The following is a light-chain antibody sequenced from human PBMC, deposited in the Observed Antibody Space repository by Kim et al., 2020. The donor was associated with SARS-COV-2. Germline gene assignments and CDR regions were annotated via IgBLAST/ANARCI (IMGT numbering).Light chain of an antibody. J-gene: IGLJ2*01. V-gene: IGLV2-11*01. Sequence: QSVLTQPRSVSGSPGQSVTISCTGTSSDVGGYNSVSWYQQHPGTAPKLMIYDVSKRPSWVPDRFSGSKSGHTASLTISGLQAEDEADYYCCSYVGSFSVLFGGGTQLTVL. CDR1: SSDVGGYNS. CDR3: CSYVGSFSVL. CDR2: DVS.